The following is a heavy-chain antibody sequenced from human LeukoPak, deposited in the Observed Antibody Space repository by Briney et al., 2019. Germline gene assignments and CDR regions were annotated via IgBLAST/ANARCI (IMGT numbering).Heavy chain of an antibody. CDR2: IYYSGST. J-gene: IGHJ4*02. V-gene: IGHV4-39*07. CDR1: GGSISSGSYY. CDR3: ARSRRSPYYSNYFSY. D-gene: IGHD4-11*01. Sequence: SETLSLTCTVSGGSISSGSYYWGWIRQPPGKGLEWIGNIYYSGSTYYNPSLKSRVSISVDTSKNQFSLKLTSVTAADTAVYYCARSRRSPYYSNYFSYWGQGTLVTVSS.